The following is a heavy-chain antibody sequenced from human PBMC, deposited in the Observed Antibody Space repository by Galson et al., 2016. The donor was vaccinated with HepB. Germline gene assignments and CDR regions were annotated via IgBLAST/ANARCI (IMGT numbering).Heavy chain of an antibody. Sequence: SLRLSCAASGFTFTSYSMSWVRQAPGKGLEWVSFIGGFSSPVYYAASVKGRFTISRDNADNSLSLQMNSLRAEDTAVYYCARDHRRWNYDPDAFDMWGQGTMVTVSS. V-gene: IGHV3-48*04. J-gene: IGHJ3*02. CDR3: ARDHRRWNYDPDAFDM. CDR1: GFTFTSYS. D-gene: IGHD1-7*01. CDR2: IGGFSSPV.